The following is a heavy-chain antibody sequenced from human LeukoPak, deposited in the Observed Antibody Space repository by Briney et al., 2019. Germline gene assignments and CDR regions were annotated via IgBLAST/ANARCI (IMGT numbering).Heavy chain of an antibody. V-gene: IGHV3-74*01. CDR2: INSDGSGT. D-gene: IGHD3-22*01. CDR3: AREGGLYYYDSSADY. CDR1: GFTFSSYW. Sequence: PGGSLRLSCAASGFTFSSYWMHWVRQAPGKGLVWVSRINSDGSGTGYADSVKGRFTISRDSAKNTLYLQMNSLRAEDPAVYYCAREGGLYYYDSSADYWGQGTLVTVSS. J-gene: IGHJ4*02.